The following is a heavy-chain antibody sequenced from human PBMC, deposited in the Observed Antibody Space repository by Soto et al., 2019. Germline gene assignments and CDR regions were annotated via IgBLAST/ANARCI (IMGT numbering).Heavy chain of an antibody. CDR2: INHSGST. CDR3: ASLPGGDYYYYGMDV. V-gene: IGHV4-34*01. Sequence: SETLSLTCAVYGGSFSGDYWSWIRQPPGKGLEWIGEINHSGSTNYNPSLKSRVTISIDTSKNQFSLKLSSVTAADTAVYYCASLPGGDYYYYGMDVWGQGTTVTVSS. CDR1: GGSFSGDY. J-gene: IGHJ6*02. D-gene: IGHD4-17*01.